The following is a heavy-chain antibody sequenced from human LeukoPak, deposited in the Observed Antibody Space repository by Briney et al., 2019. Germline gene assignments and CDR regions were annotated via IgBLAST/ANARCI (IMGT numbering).Heavy chain of an antibody. CDR1: GYSISSGYY. J-gene: IGHJ6*03. V-gene: IGHV4-38-2*02. D-gene: IGHD3-3*01. CDR2: IYHSGST. CDR3: ARRIRFLARKGYMDV. Sequence: SETLSLTCTVSGYSISSGYYWGWIRQPPGKGLEWIGSIYHSGSTYYNPSLKSRVTISVDTSKNQFSLKLSSVTAADTAVYYCARRIRFLARKGYMDVWGKGTTVTVSS.